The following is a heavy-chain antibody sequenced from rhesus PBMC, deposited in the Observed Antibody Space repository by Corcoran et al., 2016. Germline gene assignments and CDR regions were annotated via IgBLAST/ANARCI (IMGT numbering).Heavy chain of an antibody. J-gene: IGHJ4*01. V-gene: IGHV1-200*01. D-gene: IGHD3-9*01. CDR1: GYTFHSYY. CDR3: ARGGRYYEADYGYYRMGLDY. Sequence: QVKLVQSGAEVKKPGTSVKLSCKASGYTFHSYYINWVRQAPEQLLEEMGWINPSNGNQGYAHLFQGRVTMTRDTSTSTAFMELNSVGSEDTAVYYCARGGRYYEADYGYYRMGLDYWGQGVLVTVSS. CDR2: INPSNGNQ.